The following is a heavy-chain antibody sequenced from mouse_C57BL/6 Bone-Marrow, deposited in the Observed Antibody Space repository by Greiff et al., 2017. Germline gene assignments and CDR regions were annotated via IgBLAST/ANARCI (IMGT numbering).Heavy chain of an antibody. V-gene: IGHV14-1*01. CDR1: GFNIKDYY. CDR2: IDPEDGDT. CDR3: TTGLEDYAMDC. Sequence: EVQLQQSGAELVRPGASVKLSCTASGFNIKDYYMHWVKQRPEQGLEWIGRIDPEDGDTEYAPKFQGKATMTADTSSNTAYLQLSSLTSEDTAIYYCTTGLEDYAMDCWGQGTSVTVSS. J-gene: IGHJ4*01.